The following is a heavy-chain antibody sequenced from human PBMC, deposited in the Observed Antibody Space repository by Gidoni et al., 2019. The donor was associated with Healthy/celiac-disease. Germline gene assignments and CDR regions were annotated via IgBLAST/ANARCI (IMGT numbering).Heavy chain of an antibody. CDR3: ARASPAYYYDSSGYENAFDI. CDR1: GFTVSSNY. V-gene: IGHV3-66*01. D-gene: IGHD3-22*01. Sequence: EVQLVESGGGLVQPGGSLRLSCAASGFTVSSNYMRWVRQAPGKGLEWVSVIYSGGSTYYADSVKGRFTISRDNSKNTLYLQMNSLRAEDTAVYYCARASPAYYYDSSGYENAFDIWGLGTMVTVSS. CDR2: IYSGGST. J-gene: IGHJ3*02.